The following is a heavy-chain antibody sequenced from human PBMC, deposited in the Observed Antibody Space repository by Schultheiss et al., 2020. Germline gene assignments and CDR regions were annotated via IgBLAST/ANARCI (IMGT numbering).Heavy chain of an antibody. V-gene: IGHV3-15*01. CDR2: IKSKTDGGTT. J-gene: IGHJ6*04. D-gene: IGHD4-17*01. Sequence: GESLKISCAASGFTFSNAWMSWVRQAPGKGLEWVGRIKSKTDGGTTDYAAPVKGRFTISRDDSKNTLYLQMNSLKTEDTAVYYCTTDVGHQRGEASAGVTTVTYYYYYGMDVWGKGTTVTVSS. CDR3: TTDVGHQRGEASAGVTTVTYYYYYGMDV. CDR1: GFTFSNAW.